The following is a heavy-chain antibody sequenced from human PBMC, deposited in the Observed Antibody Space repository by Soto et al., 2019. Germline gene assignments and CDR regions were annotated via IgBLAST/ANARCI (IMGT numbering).Heavy chain of an antibody. D-gene: IGHD3-3*01. CDR3: AGDGLPDDFRSGGYWFDP. CDR2: ISHAGSNR. J-gene: IGHJ5*02. V-gene: IGHV3-30-3*01. CDR1: GFTFSNFA. Sequence: QVHLVESGGGVVQPGRSLRLSCAASGFTFSNFALHWVRQAPGKGLEWVTLISHAGSNRKYADSVKGRFTRFRDNSKKTVYVQMDSLRLEDTGVYYCAGDGLPDDFRSGGYWFDPWGQGPMVTVSS.